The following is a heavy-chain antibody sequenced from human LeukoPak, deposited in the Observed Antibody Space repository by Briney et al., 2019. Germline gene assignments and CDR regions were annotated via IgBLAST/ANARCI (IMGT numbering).Heavy chain of an antibody. J-gene: IGHJ4*02. CDR2: IYYSGST. CDR1: GGSISSSSYY. CDR3: ARHTYYYDSSGYLR. D-gene: IGHD3-22*01. Sequence: KPSETLSLTCTVSGGSISSSSYYWGWIRQPPGKGLEWIGSIYYSGSTYYNPSLKSRFTISVDTSKNQFSLKLSSVTAADTAVYYCARHTYYYDSSGYLRWGQGTLVTVSS. V-gene: IGHV4-39*01.